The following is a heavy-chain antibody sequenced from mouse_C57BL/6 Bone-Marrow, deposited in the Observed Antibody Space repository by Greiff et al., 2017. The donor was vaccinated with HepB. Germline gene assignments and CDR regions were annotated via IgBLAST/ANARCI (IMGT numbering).Heavy chain of an antibody. CDR2: IRNKANNHAT. V-gene: IGHV6-6*01. J-gene: IGHJ2*01. Sequence: EVHLVESGGGLVQPGGSMKLSCAASGFTFSDAWMDWVRQSPEKGLEWVAEIRNKANNHATYYAESVKGRFTISRDDSKSSVYLQMNSLRAEDTGIYYCTRWATTVGDYWGQGTTLTVSS. CDR1: GFTFSDAW. D-gene: IGHD1-1*01. CDR3: TRWATTVGDY.